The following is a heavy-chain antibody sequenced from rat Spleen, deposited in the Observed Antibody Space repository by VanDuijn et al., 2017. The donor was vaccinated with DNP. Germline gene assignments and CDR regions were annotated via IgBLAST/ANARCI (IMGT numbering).Heavy chain of an antibody. Sequence: EVQLVESGGDLVQPGRSLKLSCAASGFTFSDYNMAWVRQAPKKGLEWVATIIYDGSSTYYGDSVNGRFTISRDMAKSTLYLQMDSLRSEDTATYYCAKLEQLRHYFDYWGQGVMVTVSS. CDR3: AKLEQLRHYFDY. J-gene: IGHJ2*01. CDR2: IIYDGSST. CDR1: GFTFSDYN. V-gene: IGHV5-7*01. D-gene: IGHD1-11*01.